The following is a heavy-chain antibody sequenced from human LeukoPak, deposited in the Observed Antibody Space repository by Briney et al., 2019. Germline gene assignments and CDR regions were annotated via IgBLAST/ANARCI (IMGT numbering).Heavy chain of an antibody. D-gene: IGHD6-19*01. J-gene: IGHJ4*02. V-gene: IGHV4-39*01. CDR2: IYYSGST. CDR1: GGSISSSSYY. Sequence: SETLSLTCTVSGGSISSSSYYWGWIRQPPGKGLEWIGSIYYSGSTYYSPSLKSRVTISVDTSKNQFSLKLSSVTAADTAVYYCARRATSSGWYGLSWGQGTLVTVSS. CDR3: ARRATSSGWYGLS.